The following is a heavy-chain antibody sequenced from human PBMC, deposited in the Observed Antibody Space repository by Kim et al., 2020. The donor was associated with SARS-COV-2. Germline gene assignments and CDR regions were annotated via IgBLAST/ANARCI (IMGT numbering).Heavy chain of an antibody. CDR2: INTNTGNP. V-gene: IGHV7-4-1*02. J-gene: IGHJ4*02. CDR3: AEQDLWFRELLPFDY. Sequence: ASVKVSCKASGYTFTSYAMNWVRQAPGQGLEWMGWINTNTGNPTYAQGFTGRFVFSLDTSVSTAYLQISSLKAEDTAVYYCAEQDLWFRELLPFDYWGQGTLVPVSS. D-gene: IGHD3-10*01. CDR1: GYTFTSYA.